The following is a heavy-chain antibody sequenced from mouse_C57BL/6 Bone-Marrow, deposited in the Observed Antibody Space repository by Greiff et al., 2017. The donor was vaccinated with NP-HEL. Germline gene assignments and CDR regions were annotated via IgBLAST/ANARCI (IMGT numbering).Heavy chain of an antibody. V-gene: IGHV1-54*01. D-gene: IGHD2-10*01. CDR1: GYAFTNYL. CDR3: AGRGPYYAHDVGYFDV. Sequence: QVQLQQSGAELVRPGTSVKVSCKASGYAFTNYLIEWVKQRPGQGLEWIGVINPGSGGTNYNEKFKGKATLTADKSSSTAYMQLSSLTSEDSAVYFCAGRGPYYAHDVGYFDVWGTGTTVTVSS. CDR2: INPGSGGT. J-gene: IGHJ1*03.